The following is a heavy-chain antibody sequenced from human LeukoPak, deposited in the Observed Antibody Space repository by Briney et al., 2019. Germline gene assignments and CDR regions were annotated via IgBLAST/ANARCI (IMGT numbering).Heavy chain of an antibody. CDR1: GFTFTSSA. J-gene: IGHJ4*02. CDR2: IVVGSGNT. CDR3: AAVGRQQPDIDY. Sequence: TSVKISCKASGFTFTSSAVQWVRQARGQRLEWIGWIVVGSGNTNYAQKSQERVTITRDMSTSTAYMELSSLRSEDTAVYYCAAVGRQQPDIDYWGQGTLVTVSS. D-gene: IGHD6-13*01. V-gene: IGHV1-58*01.